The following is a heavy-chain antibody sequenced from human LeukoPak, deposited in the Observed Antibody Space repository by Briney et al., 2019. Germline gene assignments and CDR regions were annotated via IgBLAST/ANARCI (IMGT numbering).Heavy chain of an antibody. V-gene: IGHV1-2*02. Sequence: GASVKVSCKASGYTFTGYYMHWVRQAPGQGLEWMGWINPNSGGTNYAQKFQGRVTMTRDTSISTAYMELSRLRSDDTAVYYCARDIKQPESYYYYYMDVWGKGTTVTVSS. D-gene: IGHD6-13*01. J-gene: IGHJ6*03. CDR1: GYTFTGYY. CDR3: ARDIKQPESYYYYYMDV. CDR2: INPNSGGT.